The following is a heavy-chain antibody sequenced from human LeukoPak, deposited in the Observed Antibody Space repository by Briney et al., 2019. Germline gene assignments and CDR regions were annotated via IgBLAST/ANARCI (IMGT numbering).Heavy chain of an antibody. V-gene: IGHV3-23*01. J-gene: IGHJ4*02. Sequence: RGSLRLSCVGSGFTFRSHAMSWVRQAPEKGLEFVSGIYENGGTTYYADSVKGRFSISRDNSKNTLYLQMDSLRGEDTAVYYCAKDFRIGYSAHFDYWGQGALVTVSS. CDR3: AKDFRIGYSAHFDY. D-gene: IGHD2-21*01. CDR1: GFTFRSHA. CDR2: IYENGGTT.